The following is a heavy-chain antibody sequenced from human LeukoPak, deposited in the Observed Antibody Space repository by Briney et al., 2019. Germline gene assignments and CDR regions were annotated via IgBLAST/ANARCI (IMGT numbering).Heavy chain of an antibody. CDR1: GYTFTSYG. J-gene: IGHJ4*02. D-gene: IGHD2-2*01. CDR3: ARDPRLFPDSSTNGFDY. CDR2: ISAYNGNT. Sequence: ASVKVSCKASGYTFTSYGISWVRQAPGQGLEWMGWISAYNGNTNYAQKLQGRVTMTTDTSTSTAYMELRSLRSDDTAVYYYARDPRLFPDSSTNGFDYWGQGTLVTVSS. V-gene: IGHV1-18*01.